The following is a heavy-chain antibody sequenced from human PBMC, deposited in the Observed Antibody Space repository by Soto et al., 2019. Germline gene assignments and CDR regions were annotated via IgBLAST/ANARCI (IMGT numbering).Heavy chain of an antibody. V-gene: IGHV1-69*02. CDR3: ASQTSGEHDY. CDR1: GGTFSSYT. CDR2: IIPILGIA. J-gene: IGHJ4*02. Sequence: QVQLVQSVAEVKKPGSSVKVSCKASGGTFSSYTISWVRQAPGQGLEWMGRIIPILGIANYAQKFQGRVTITADKSTSTAYMELSSLRSEDTAVYYCASQTSGEHDYWGQGTLVTVSS. D-gene: IGHD1-1*01.